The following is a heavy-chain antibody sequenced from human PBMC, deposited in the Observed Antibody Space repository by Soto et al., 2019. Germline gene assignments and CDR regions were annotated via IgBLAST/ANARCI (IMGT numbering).Heavy chain of an antibody. CDR3: TRQDYHGSGSPGGVDYYYGMDV. V-gene: IGHV3-73*01. J-gene: IGHJ6*02. CDR1: GFTFSGSA. Sequence: GGSLRLSCAASGFTFSGSAMHWVRQASGKGLEWVGRIRSKANSYATAYAASVKGRFTISRDDSKNTAYLQMNSLKTEDTAVYYCTRQDYHGSGSPGGVDYYYGMDVWGQGTTVTVSS. CDR2: IRSKANSYAT. D-gene: IGHD3-10*01.